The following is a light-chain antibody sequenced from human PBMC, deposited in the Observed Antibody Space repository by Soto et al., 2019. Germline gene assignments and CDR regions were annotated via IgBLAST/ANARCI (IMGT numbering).Light chain of an antibody. V-gene: IGKV1-12*01. Sequence: DIQMTQSPSSVSASVGDRVSITCRASQGISNWLAWYQQKPGRAPKLLIYTGSSSQSGVPSRFSGTGSRTDFTLTISTLQPADFASYYCQQANSFPLSFGGSTKVEIK. CDR3: QQANSFPLS. CDR1: QGISNW. CDR2: TGS. J-gene: IGKJ4*02.